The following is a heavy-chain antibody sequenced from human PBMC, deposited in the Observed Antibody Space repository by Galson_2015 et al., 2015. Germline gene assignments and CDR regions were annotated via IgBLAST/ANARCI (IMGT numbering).Heavy chain of an antibody. CDR2: ISGSVGSL. CDR3: ALAWTNYWCFDL. Sequence: SLRLSCAASGFTFSSYAMSWVRQAPGKGLAWVSSISGSVGSLHYADSVKGRFTISRDNSKNTLYLQMNSLEAEDTAIYYCALAWTNYWCFDLWGRGTLVTVSS. V-gene: IGHV3-23*01. CDR1: GFTFSSYA. J-gene: IGHJ2*01. D-gene: IGHD3/OR15-3a*01.